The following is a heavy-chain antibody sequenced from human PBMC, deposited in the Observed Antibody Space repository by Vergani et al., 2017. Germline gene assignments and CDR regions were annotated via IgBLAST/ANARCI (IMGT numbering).Heavy chain of an antibody. V-gene: IGHV3-23*01. CDR3: AKGDSTVTNYHYYMDV. Sequence: EVQLLESGGGLVQPGGSLRLSCAASGFTFSSYAMSWVRQAPGKGLEWVSAISGSGGSTYYADSVKGRFTSSRANSKNTLYLQMNSLRAEDTAVYYCAKGDSTVTNYHYYMDVWGKGTTVTVSS. J-gene: IGHJ6*03. D-gene: IGHD4-17*01. CDR2: ISGSGGST. CDR1: GFTFSSYA.